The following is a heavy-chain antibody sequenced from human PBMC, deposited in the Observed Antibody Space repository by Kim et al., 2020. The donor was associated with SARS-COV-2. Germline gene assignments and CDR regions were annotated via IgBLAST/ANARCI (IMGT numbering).Heavy chain of an antibody. V-gene: IGHV5-51*01. Sequence: GESLKISCKGSGYSFTSYWIGWVRQMPGKGLEWMGIIYPGDSDTRYSPSFQGQVTISADKSISTAYLQWSSLKASDTAMYYCARWGGTVTKYYYYYGMDVWGQGTTVTVSS. J-gene: IGHJ6*02. CDR1: GYSFTSYW. CDR2: IYPGDSDT. CDR3: ARWGGTVTKYYYYYGMDV. D-gene: IGHD4-17*01.